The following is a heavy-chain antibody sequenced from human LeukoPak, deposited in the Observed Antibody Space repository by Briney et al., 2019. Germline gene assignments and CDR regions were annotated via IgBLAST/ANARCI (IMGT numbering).Heavy chain of an antibody. Sequence: GGSLRLSCAASGFTFTSYSMNWVRQAPGKGLEWVSYISSTSTTIYYADSVKGRFTMSRDNAKNSLYLQMNSLRAEDTAVYYCARDLTMVREDDWGQGTLVTVSS. CDR1: GFTFTSYS. V-gene: IGHV3-48*04. D-gene: IGHD3-10*01. J-gene: IGHJ4*02. CDR2: ISSTSTTI. CDR3: ARDLTMVREDD.